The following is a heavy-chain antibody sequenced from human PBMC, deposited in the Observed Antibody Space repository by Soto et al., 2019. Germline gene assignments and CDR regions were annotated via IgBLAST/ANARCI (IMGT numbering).Heavy chain of an antibody. CDR2: INGDGTST. Sequence: GGSMRLSCAASGFTFSIHWMHGVRQFPGKGLVWVSRINGDGTSTGYADSVKGRFTISRDNAKNTLYLQMNSLRAEDTAVYYCARDQLRYYYYYGMDVWGQGITVTVSS. J-gene: IGHJ6*02. V-gene: IGHV3-74*01. CDR3: ARDQLRYYYYYGMDV. D-gene: IGHD2-2*01. CDR1: GFTFSIHW.